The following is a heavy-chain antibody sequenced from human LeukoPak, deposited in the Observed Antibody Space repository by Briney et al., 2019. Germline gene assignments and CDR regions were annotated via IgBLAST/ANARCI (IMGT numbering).Heavy chain of an antibody. Sequence: ETLSLTCAVYGGSFSGYYWSWVRQAPGKGLEWVSVIYSGGSTYYADSVKGRFTISRDNSKNTLYLQMNSLRAEDTAVYYCARDRPTCTSCKDAFDIWGQGTMVTVSS. CDR1: GGSFSGYY. V-gene: IGHV3-66*01. D-gene: IGHD2-2*01. CDR3: ARDRPTCTSCKDAFDI. CDR2: IYSGGST. J-gene: IGHJ3*02.